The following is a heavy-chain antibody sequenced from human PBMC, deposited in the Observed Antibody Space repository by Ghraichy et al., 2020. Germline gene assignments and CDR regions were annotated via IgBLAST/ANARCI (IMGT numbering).Heavy chain of an antibody. V-gene: IGHV3-7*03. CDR2: IKQDGSEK. D-gene: IGHD6-13*01. CDR3: AGPGIAAAGLGSHYYYYMDV. CDR1: GFTFSSYW. J-gene: IGHJ6*03. Sequence: LSLTCAASGFTFSSYWMSWVRQAPGKGLEWVANIKQDGSEKYYVDSVKGRFTISRDNAKNSLYLQMNSLRAEDTAVYYCAGPGIAAAGLGSHYYYYMDVWGKGTTVTVSS.